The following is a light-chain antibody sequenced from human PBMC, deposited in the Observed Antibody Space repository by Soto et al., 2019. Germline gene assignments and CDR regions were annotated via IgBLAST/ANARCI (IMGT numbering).Light chain of an antibody. V-gene: IGKV3-11*01. CDR2: DIF. CDR3: QQYNNWPFS. J-gene: IGKJ5*01. CDR1: QSVSGY. Sequence: EIVLTQSPATLSLSPGETATLSCRASQSVSGYIGWYQQKPGQAPRLLIYDIFNRATGVPARFSGSGSETDFTLTIRGLRSEDSAVYFCQQYNNWPFSFGQGTRLEIK.